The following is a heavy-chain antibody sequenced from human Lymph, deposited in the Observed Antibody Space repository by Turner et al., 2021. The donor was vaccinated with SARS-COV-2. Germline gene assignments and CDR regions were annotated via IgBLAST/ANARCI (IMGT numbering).Heavy chain of an antibody. V-gene: IGHV1-8*01. J-gene: IGHJ6*02. D-gene: IGHD1-26*01. CDR2: MNRNSGNA. CDR3: PRGRYSGGGPDV. CDR1: GYTFTSYD. Sequence: HVQQVQSGAEVKKPGASAKVSCKASGYTFTSYDIHRARQATGQGLALMGWMNRNSGNAGSAQKFLGSATMTSNISISPDYMGLSALRSADSSVYYCPRGRYSGGGPDVWGQGTPVTVSS.